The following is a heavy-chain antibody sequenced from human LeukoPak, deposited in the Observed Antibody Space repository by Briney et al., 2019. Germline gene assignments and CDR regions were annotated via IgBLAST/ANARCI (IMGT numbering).Heavy chain of an antibody. CDR3: ARSRRVDFWSGYYANPFDY. V-gene: IGHV4-39*01. D-gene: IGHD3-3*01. J-gene: IGHJ4*02. CDR2: IYYNGST. Sequence: SETLSLTCTVSGDSITSYYWGWIRQPPGKGLEWIGSIYYNGSTYYNPSLKSRVTISVDTSKNQFSLKLSSVTAADTAVYYCARSRRVDFWSGYYANPFDYWGQGTLVTVSS. CDR1: GDSITSYY.